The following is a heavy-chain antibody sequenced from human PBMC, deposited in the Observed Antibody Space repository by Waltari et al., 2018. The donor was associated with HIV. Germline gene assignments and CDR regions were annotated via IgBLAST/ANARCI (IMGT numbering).Heavy chain of an antibody. J-gene: IGHJ4*02. D-gene: IGHD2-15*01. V-gene: IGHV3-15*05. CDR2: VKSKSDGGTT. CDR1: GITFKNAC. CDR3: TTFEMGTTRNY. Sequence: DVQLVESGGGLVRPGGSLKPSCAVSGITFKNACLSWVRPAPGQGLQWLGHVKSKSDGGTTDYAAPVRGRFTISADDFNDTVFLTMNSLKIEDTAIYYCTTFEMGTTRNYWGQGTLVTVSS.